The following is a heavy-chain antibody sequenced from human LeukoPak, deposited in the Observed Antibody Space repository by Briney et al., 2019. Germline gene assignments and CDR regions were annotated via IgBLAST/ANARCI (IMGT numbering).Heavy chain of an antibody. J-gene: IGHJ6*02. V-gene: IGHV1-8*01. D-gene: IGHD6-19*01. Sequence: ASVKVSCKASGYTFTSYDINWVRQATGQGLEWMGWMNPNSGNTGYAQKFQGRVTMTRNTSISTAYMELSSLRSEDTAVYYCARISSGWANYYYYGMDVWGQGTTVTVS. CDR2: MNPNSGNT. CDR1: GYTFTSYD. CDR3: ARISSGWANYYYYGMDV.